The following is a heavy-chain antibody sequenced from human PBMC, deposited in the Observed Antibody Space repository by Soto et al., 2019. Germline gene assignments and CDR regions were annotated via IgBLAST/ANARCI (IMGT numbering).Heavy chain of an antibody. V-gene: IGHV3-21*01. CDR2: ISSSSSYI. CDR3: ARVDNYYHSSEAFEY. Sequence: GSLRLSCAASGFTFSSYSMNWVRQAPGKGLEWVSSISSSSSYIYYADSVKGRFTISRDNAKNSLYLQMNSLRAADTAVYYCARVDNYYHSSEAFEYWGQGSLVTVSS. CDR1: GFTFSSYS. D-gene: IGHD3-22*01. J-gene: IGHJ4*02.